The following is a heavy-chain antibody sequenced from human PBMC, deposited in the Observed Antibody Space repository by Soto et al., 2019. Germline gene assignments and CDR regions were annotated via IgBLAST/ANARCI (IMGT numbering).Heavy chain of an antibody. D-gene: IGHD3-10*01. CDR3: ARNGGSGFSFDY. CDR2: IFHRGNT. J-gene: IGHJ4*02. V-gene: IGHV4-34*12. CDR1: GGSFSDYY. Sequence: SSETLSLTCAVYGGSFSDYYWSWIRQPPGRGLEWIGEIFHRGNTNYNPSLKSRVTISIDTSRNQFSLNLNSVTAADTAAYYCARNGGSGFSFDYWGQETLVTVSS.